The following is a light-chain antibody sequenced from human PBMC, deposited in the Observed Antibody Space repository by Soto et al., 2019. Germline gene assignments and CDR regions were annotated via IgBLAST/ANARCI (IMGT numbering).Light chain of an antibody. CDR1: SGHSSYA. CDR2: VNSDGSH. CDR3: QTWGTGPWV. V-gene: IGLV4-69*01. Sequence: QAVLTQSPSASASLGASVKLTCTLTSGHSSYAIAWHQQQPEMGPRYLMKVNSDGSHSKGDGIPDRFSGSSSGAERYLTISSLQSEDEADYYCQTWGTGPWVFGGGTKLTVL. J-gene: IGLJ3*02.